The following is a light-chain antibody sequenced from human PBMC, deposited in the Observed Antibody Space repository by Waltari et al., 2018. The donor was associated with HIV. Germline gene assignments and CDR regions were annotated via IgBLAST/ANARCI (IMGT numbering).Light chain of an antibody. Sequence: EIVLTQYPATLSLSPGERATLSCRASQSVSNSLIWYQQKPGQAPRLLIYDASNRATGVPARFSGSGSGTDFTLTISSLEPEDFAVYYCQQRSNWPPITFGGGTKVEIK. V-gene: IGKV3-11*01. CDR1: QSVSNS. CDR3: QQRSNWPPIT. J-gene: IGKJ4*01. CDR2: DAS.